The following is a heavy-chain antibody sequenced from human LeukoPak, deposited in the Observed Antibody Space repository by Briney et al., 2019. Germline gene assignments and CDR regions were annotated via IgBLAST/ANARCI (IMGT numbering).Heavy chain of an antibody. CDR1: GGSISSYY. D-gene: IGHD6-13*01. CDR3: AREERSSWFFDY. Sequence: PSETLSLTCTVSGGSISSYYWSWIRQPPGKGLEWIRYIYYSGSTNYNPSLKSRVTVSVDTSKNQFSLKLSSVTAADTAVYYCAREERSSWFFDYWGQGTLVTVSS. CDR2: IYYSGST. J-gene: IGHJ4*02. V-gene: IGHV4-59*01.